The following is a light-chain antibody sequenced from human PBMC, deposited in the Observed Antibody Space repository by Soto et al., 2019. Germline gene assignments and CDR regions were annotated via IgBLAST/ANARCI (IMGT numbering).Light chain of an antibody. CDR3: QQRSNWPPLT. Sequence: ETVLTQSPATLSLSPGERATLSCKASQSVSSSYLAWYQQKPGQAPRLLIYDASNRATGIPARFSGSGSGTDFTLTISSLEPEDFAVYYCQQRSNWPPLTFGGGTKVDIK. V-gene: IGKV3-11*01. J-gene: IGKJ4*01. CDR2: DAS. CDR1: QSVSSSY.